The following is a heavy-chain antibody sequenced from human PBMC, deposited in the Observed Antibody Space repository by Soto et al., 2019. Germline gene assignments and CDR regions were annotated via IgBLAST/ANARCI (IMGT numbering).Heavy chain of an antibody. CDR3: ARGRPFPWTPDYFPVMDG. Sequence: SVKVSCTASGYTFTSYGISWVRQAPGQGLEWMGGIIPIFGTANYAQKFQGRVTITADESTSTAYMELSSLRSEDTAVYYCARGRPFPWTPDYFPVMDGGGQGTTVPVSS. J-gene: IGHJ6*02. D-gene: IGHD4-17*01. CDR2: IIPIFGTA. CDR1: GYTFTSYG. V-gene: IGHV1-69*13.